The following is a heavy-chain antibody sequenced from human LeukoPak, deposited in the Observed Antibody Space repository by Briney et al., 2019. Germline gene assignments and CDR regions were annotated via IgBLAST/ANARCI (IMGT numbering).Heavy chain of an antibody. V-gene: IGHV1-18*01. CDR2: MSADNGDT. CDR3: ARDPVDWSGNYQPSPYFDY. Sequence: GGSVTVSCKSSGYSFTYYGISGVRQVPGKGVEGMGWMSADNGDTNYARKFQNRVTMTTDTSTSTAYMELRSLRSDDTAVYYCARDPVDWSGNYQPSPYFDYWGQGTLVTVSS. CDR1: GYSFTYYG. D-gene: IGHD1-26*01. J-gene: IGHJ4*02.